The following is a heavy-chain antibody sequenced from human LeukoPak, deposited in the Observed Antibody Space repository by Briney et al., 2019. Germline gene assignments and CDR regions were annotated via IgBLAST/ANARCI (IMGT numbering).Heavy chain of an antibody. CDR2: IIPILGIA. CDR1: GGTFSSYA. D-gene: IGHD3-22*01. J-gene: IGHJ3*02. CDR3: ARIIADSSGHPDNAFDI. V-gene: IGHV1-69*04. Sequence: SVKVSCKASGGTFSSYAISWVRQALGQGLEWMGRIIPILGIANYAQKFQGRVTITADKSTSTAYMELSSLRSEDTAVYYCARIIADSSGHPDNAFDIWGQGTMVTVSS.